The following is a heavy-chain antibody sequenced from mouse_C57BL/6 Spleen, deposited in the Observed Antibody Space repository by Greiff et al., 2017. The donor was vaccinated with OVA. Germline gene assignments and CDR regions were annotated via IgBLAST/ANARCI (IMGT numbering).Heavy chain of an antibody. Sequence: EVKLVESGGGLVQPGGSLKLSCAASGFTFSDYYMYWVRQTPEKRLEWVAYISTGGGSTYYPDTVKGRFTISRDNANNTLYLQMSRLKSEDTAMYYCARQGDGYYIAYWGQGTLVTVSA. CDR3: ARQGDGYYIAY. J-gene: IGHJ3*01. CDR2: ISTGGGST. V-gene: IGHV5-12*01. CDR1: GFTFSDYY. D-gene: IGHD2-3*01.